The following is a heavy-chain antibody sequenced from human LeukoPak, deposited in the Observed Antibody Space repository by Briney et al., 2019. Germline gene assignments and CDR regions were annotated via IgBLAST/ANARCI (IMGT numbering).Heavy chain of an antibody. Sequence: ASVTVSCKASGYTFSSYDINWVRQATGQGPEWMGWMNPNSGNTGYAQKFQGRVSMTRNTAISTAYMELSLRSEDTAVYYCAIVSPTVHAFGIWGQGTMVTVSS. J-gene: IGHJ3*02. V-gene: IGHV1-8*01. CDR3: AIVSPTVHAFGI. D-gene: IGHD4-11*01. CDR2: MNPNSGNT. CDR1: GYTFSSYD.